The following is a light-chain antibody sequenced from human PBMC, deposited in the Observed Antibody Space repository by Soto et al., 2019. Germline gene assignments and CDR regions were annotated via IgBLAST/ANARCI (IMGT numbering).Light chain of an antibody. CDR1: QSVSSSY. CDR2: GAS. Sequence: EIVLTQSPGTLSLSPGERATLSCRASQSVSSSYLAWYQQKPGQAPRLLIYGASSRATGIPDRFSGSGSGTDFTLTISRLEPEYFAVYYCQQYGSSLFTFGPGTKGDIK. J-gene: IGKJ3*01. V-gene: IGKV3-20*01. CDR3: QQYGSSLFT.